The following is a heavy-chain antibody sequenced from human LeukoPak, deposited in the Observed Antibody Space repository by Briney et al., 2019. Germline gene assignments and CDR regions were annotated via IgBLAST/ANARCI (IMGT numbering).Heavy chain of an antibody. CDR1: GDSISSSSSY. V-gene: IGHV4-39*07. Sequence: PSETLSLTCTVSGDSISSSSSYWGWIRQPPGKGLERIGSIYYSGSTYYNPSLKSRVTISVDTSKNQFSLKLSSVTAADTAVYYCAREPINHIMMGNQFHIPDYWGQGTLVTVSS. J-gene: IGHJ4*02. CDR3: AREPINHIMMGNQFHIPDY. D-gene: IGHD3-16*01. CDR2: IYYSGST.